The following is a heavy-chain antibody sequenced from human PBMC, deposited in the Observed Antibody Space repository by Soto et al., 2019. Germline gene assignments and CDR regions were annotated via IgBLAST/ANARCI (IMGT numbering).Heavy chain of an antibody. Sequence: QVQLVESGGGVVQPGRSLRLSCTASGFTFRTSGLHWVRQAPGKGLAWVAVIWYDGTSKYYADSVKGRFTISRDNSKNTLYLQMDSLTADDTDMYYCASDRARYYFYALDVWGQGTTVTVSS. V-gene: IGHV3-33*01. J-gene: IGHJ6*02. CDR2: IWYDGTSK. CDR1: GFTFRTSG. CDR3: ASDRARYYFYALDV.